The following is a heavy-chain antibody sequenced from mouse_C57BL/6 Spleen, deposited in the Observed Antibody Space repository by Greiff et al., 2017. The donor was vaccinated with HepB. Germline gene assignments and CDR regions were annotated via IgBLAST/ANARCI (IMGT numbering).Heavy chain of an antibody. Sequence: EVQLQQSGPELVKPGASVKISCKASGYTFTDYYMNWVKQSHGKSLEWIGDINPNNGGTSYNQKFKGKATLTVDKSSSTAYMELRSLTSEDSAVYYCARSGYYAIYAMDYWGQGTSVTVSS. CDR1: GYTFTDYY. D-gene: IGHD1-1*01. V-gene: IGHV1-26*01. J-gene: IGHJ4*01. CDR2: INPNNGGT. CDR3: ARSGYYAIYAMDY.